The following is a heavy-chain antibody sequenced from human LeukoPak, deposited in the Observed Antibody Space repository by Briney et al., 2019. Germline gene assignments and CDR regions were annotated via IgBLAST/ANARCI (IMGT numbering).Heavy chain of an antibody. J-gene: IGHJ3*02. CDR3: ARPYSRGWYGAFNI. Sequence: SSESLSPSCPVSGGSISRYYWSWIRQPPGKGLEWIACIYSSGSTNYNPSLKSRVTISVDTSKNQCSLKLNSVTAADTAVYYCARPYSRGWYGAFNIWGQGTMVTVSS. D-gene: IGHD6-19*01. CDR2: IYSSGST. CDR1: GGSISRYY. V-gene: IGHV4-59*08.